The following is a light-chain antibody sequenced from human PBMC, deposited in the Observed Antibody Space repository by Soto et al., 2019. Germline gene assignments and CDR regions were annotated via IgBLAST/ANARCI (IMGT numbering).Light chain of an antibody. V-gene: IGKV3-20*01. CDR2: GAS. CDR1: QSVRNSY. J-gene: IGKJ3*01. Sequence: EIVLTQSPGTLSLSPGERATLACRASQSVRNSYLAWYQQKPGQAPRLLIYGASTRATGIPDRFGGSGSGTDFTLTISRLEPEDFAVYYCQQYGSSPRFTFGPGTKVDIK. CDR3: QQYGSSPRFT.